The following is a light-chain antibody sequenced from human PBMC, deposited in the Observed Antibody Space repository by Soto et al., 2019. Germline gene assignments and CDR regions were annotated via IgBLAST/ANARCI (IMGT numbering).Light chain of an antibody. V-gene: IGKV3-20*01. CDR2: GAS. J-gene: IGKJ5*01. Sequence: EIVLTQSPGTLSLSPGERATFSCRASQSISSSYLAWHQQKPGQAPRLLIYGASTRATGIPDRFSGSGSGTDFTLTISRLEPEDFAVYYCQQYGSSPITFGQGTRLEI. CDR1: QSISSSY. CDR3: QQYGSSPIT.